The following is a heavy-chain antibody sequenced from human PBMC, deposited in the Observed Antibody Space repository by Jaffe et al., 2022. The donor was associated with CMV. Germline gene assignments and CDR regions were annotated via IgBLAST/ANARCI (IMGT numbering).Heavy chain of an antibody. Sequence: QLQLQESGPGLVKPSETLSLTCTVSGGSISSNSHYWGWIRQPPEKGLEWIGSVYYSGSTYYNPSLKSRITMSVDTSKNQFSLKLNSVTAADTAVYYCASLKVEPPYYYHVDVWGKGTAVTVSS. J-gene: IGHJ6*03. CDR3: ASLKVEPPYYYHVDV. CDR1: GGSISSNSHY. CDR2: VYYSGST. V-gene: IGHV4-39*01. D-gene: IGHD1-26*01.